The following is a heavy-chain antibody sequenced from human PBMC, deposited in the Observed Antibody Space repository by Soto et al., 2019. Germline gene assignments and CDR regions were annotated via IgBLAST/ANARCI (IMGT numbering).Heavy chain of an antibody. D-gene: IGHD3-22*01. J-gene: IGHJ5*02. CDR1: GGSISRGGYY. V-gene: IGHV4-31*01. Sequence: SETLSLTCTVSGGSISRGGYYWSWIRQHPGKGLEWIGYIYYSGSTYYNPSLKSQVTISVDTSKNQFSLKLSSVTAADTAVYYCAKYDSSGYSLNWFDPWGQGTLVTVSS. CDR2: IYYSGST. CDR3: AKYDSSGYSLNWFDP.